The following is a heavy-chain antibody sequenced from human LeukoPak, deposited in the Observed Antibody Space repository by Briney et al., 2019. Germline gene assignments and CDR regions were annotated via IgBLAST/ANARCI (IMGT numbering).Heavy chain of an antibody. J-gene: IGHJ5*02. CDR3: VRGPYGASISKWFDP. Sequence: SETLSLTCTVSRGSISGYSWSWIRQSPGGGLEWMGYIYYSGDTAYNPSLRSRVTFSVDTSKNQFSLQLRSVTTADTAVYYCVRGPYGASISKWFDPWGQGTQVIVSP. V-gene: IGHV4-59*01. CDR1: RGSISGYS. D-gene: IGHD4/OR15-4a*01. CDR2: IYYSGDT.